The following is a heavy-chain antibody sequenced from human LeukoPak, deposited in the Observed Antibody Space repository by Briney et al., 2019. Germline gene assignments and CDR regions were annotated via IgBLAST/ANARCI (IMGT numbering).Heavy chain of an antibody. CDR2: ISGSTGGT. V-gene: IGHV3-23*01. CDR3: AKLGRTVTTYYFDY. Sequence: GGSLRLSCAASGFTFSSNGMSWVRQAPGKGLEWVSGISGSTGGTYYADSVKGRFTMSRDNSKNTLYLQMNSLRAEDTAVYYCAKLGRTVTTYYFDYWGQGTLVTVSS. D-gene: IGHD4-17*01. J-gene: IGHJ4*02. CDR1: GFTFSSNG.